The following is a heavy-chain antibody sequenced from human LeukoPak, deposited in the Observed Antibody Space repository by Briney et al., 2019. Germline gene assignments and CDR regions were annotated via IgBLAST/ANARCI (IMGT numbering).Heavy chain of an antibody. Sequence: PGGSLRLSCAASGFTLSGPAMHWVRQASGKGLEWVGRIRSKANSYATAYAASVKGRFTISRDDSKNTAYLQMNSLKTEDTAVYYCTRRNDGGYDYWGQGTLVTVSS. J-gene: IGHJ4*02. CDR1: GFTLSGPA. CDR3: TRRNDGGYDY. CDR2: IRSKANSYAT. V-gene: IGHV3-73*01. D-gene: IGHD1-1*01.